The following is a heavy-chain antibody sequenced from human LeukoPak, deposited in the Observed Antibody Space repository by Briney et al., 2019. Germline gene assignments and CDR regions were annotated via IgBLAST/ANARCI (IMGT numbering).Heavy chain of an antibody. D-gene: IGHD3-16*01. CDR1: GGSISGYY. V-gene: IGHV4-59*08. CDR3: ARVGGYSYIDV. J-gene: IGHJ6*03. Sequence: SETLSLTCTVSGGSISGYYWSWIRQPPGKGLEWIGYIYSSGRTNYNPSLKSRVTISIDTSKNQFSLNLNSVTAADTAVYYCARVGGYSYIDVWGEGTTVTISS. CDR2: IYSSGRT.